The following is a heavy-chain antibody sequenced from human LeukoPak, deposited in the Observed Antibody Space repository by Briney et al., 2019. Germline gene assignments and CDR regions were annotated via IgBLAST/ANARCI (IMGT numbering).Heavy chain of an antibody. J-gene: IGHJ4*02. V-gene: IGHV1-18*01. CDR2: ISAYNGNT. CDR1: GYTFSSYG. D-gene: IGHD5-18*01. Sequence: GASVKVSCKASGYTFSSYGISWVRQAPGQGLEWMGWISAYNGNTNFAQEFQGRVTMTTDTSTSTASMELRSLRSDDTAVYYCARDGVDTAMVTAGFFDYWGQGTLVTVSS. CDR3: ARDGVDTAMVTAGFFDY.